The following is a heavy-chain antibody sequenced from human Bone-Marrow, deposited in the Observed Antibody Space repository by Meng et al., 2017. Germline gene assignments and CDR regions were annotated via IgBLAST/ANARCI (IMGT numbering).Heavy chain of an antibody. V-gene: IGHV4-59*01. CDR3: ARARIMITFGGVIVSDEYYFDY. CDR2: IYYSGST. CDR1: GGSISSYY. J-gene: IGHJ4*02. D-gene: IGHD3-16*02. Sequence: SETLSLTCTVSGGSISSYYWSWIRQPPGKGLEWIGYIYYSGSTNYNPSLKSRVTISVDTSKNQFSLKLSSVTAADTAVYYCARARIMITFGGVIVSDEYYFDYWGQGTLVTVSS.